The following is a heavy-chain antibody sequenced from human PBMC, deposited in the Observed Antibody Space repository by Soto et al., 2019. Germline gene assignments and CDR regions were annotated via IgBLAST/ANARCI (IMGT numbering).Heavy chain of an antibody. CDR3: AKEEELNGNDVIGWFDP. Sequence: QVQLVESGGGVVQPGRSLRLSCAASGFTFSSYGMHWVRQAPGKGLEWVAVISYDGSNKYYADSVKGRFTISRDNSKNTLFLQMNSLRAEGTAVYYCAKEEELNGNDVIGWFDPWGQGTLVTVSS. CDR2: ISYDGSNK. V-gene: IGHV3-30*18. CDR1: GFTFSSYG. D-gene: IGHD1-1*01. J-gene: IGHJ5*02.